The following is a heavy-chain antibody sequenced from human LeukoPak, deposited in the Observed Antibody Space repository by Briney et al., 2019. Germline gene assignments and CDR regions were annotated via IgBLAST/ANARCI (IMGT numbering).Heavy chain of an antibody. V-gene: IGHV4-59*01. CDR3: ARVGYYCDSSGYKRVAYFDY. CDR2: IYYSGST. J-gene: IGHJ4*02. Sequence: SETLSLTCTVSGGSISSYYWSWIRPPPGKGLEWIGYIYYSGSTNYNPSLKSRVTISVDTPKNQFPLKLSSATAADTAVYYCARVGYYCDSSGYKRVAYFDYWGQGTLVTVSS. CDR1: GGSISSYY. D-gene: IGHD3-22*01.